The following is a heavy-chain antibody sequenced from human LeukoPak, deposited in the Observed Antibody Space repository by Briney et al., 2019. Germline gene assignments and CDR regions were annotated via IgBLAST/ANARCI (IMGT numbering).Heavy chain of an antibody. J-gene: IGHJ6*03. D-gene: IGHD2-8*02. Sequence: PGGSLRLSCAASGFTFSSYGMHWVRQAPGKGLEWVAVISYDGSNKYYADSVKGRFTISKDNSKNTLYLQMNSLRAEDTAVYYCAKSGGPPLEGYYYYYYMDVWGKGTTVTVSS. CDR3: AKSGGPPLEGYYYYYYMDV. CDR1: GFTFSSYG. CDR2: ISYDGSNK. V-gene: IGHV3-30*18.